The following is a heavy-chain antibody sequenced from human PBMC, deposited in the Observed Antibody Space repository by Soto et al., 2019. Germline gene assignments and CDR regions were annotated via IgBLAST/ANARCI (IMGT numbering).Heavy chain of an antibody. V-gene: IGHV3-74*01. CDR1: GFTFSSYW. CDR2: INSDGSST. D-gene: IGHD5-12*01. J-gene: IGHJ4*02. Sequence: GGSLRLSCAASGFTFSSYWMHWVRQAPGKGLVWVSRINSDGSSTSYADSVKGRFTISRDNAKNTLYLQMNSLRAEDTAVYYCTVATIWAPDQCEYWGQGTLVTVSS. CDR3: TVATIWAPDQCEY.